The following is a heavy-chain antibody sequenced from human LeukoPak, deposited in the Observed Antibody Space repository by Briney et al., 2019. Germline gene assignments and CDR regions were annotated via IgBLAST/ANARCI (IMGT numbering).Heavy chain of an antibody. V-gene: IGHV1-3*01. J-gene: IGHJ4*02. CDR2: INAGNGNT. D-gene: IGHD6-13*01. CDR3: ARGSTRIAAAGNYFDY. CDR1: GYTFTSYA. Sequence: ASVNVSCKASGYTFTSYAMHWVRQAPGQRLEWMGWINAGNGNTKYSQKFQGRVTITRDTSASTAYMELSSLRSEDTAVYYCARGSTRIAAAGNYFDYWGQGTLVTVSS.